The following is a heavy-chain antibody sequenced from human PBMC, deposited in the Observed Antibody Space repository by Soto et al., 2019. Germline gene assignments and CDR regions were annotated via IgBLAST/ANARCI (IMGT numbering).Heavy chain of an antibody. V-gene: IGHV1-69*08. J-gene: IGHJ4*02. CDR2: IIPILNIA. D-gene: IGHD1-26*01. CDR3: ARELAVGAGYDDY. Sequence: QVQLVQSGAEVKKPGSSVKVSCKASGGTFSSYTFTWVRQAPGQGLEWMGRIIPILNIANYAQKFQGRVTITADKSTSTAYMELSSLRSEDTAMYYCARELAVGAGYDDYWGQGTLVTVSS. CDR1: GGTFSSYT.